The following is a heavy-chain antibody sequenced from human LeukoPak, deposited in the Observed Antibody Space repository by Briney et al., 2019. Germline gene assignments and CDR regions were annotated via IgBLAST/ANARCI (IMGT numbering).Heavy chain of an antibody. CDR1: GYTFTGYY. CDR3: ARVGPTGNYFDY. Sequence: ASVKVSCKASGYTFTGYYMHWVRQAPGQGLEWMGWINPNSGGTNYAQKFQGRVTMTRDTSISTAYMELSRLRPDDTAVYYCARVGPTGNYFDYWGQGTLVTVSS. CDR2: INPNSGGT. J-gene: IGHJ4*02. D-gene: IGHD1-26*01. V-gene: IGHV1-2*02.